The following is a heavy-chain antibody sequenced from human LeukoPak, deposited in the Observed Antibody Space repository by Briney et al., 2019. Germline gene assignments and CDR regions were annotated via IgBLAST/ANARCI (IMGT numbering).Heavy chain of an antibody. CDR3: ARDLKGYPDY. CDR2: ISGSGGST. D-gene: IGHD2-2*01. J-gene: IGHJ4*02. Sequence: GGSLRLSSAASGFTFSSYAMSWVRQAPGKGLEWVSAISGSGGSTYYADSVKGRFTISRDNSKNTLYLQMNSLRAEDTAVYYCARDLKGYPDYWGQRTLVTVSS. V-gene: IGHV3-23*01. CDR1: GFTFSSYA.